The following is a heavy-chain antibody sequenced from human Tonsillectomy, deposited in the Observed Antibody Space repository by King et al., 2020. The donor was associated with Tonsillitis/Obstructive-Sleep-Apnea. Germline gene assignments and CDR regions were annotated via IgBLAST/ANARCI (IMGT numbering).Heavy chain of an antibody. CDR2: IWYDGNSK. J-gene: IGHJ4*02. CDR1: GFTFSSYG. V-gene: IGHV3-30*19. D-gene: IGHD3-3*01. CDR3: ARGQGRAHYDFWSGYYTFDY. Sequence: VESGGGVVQPGRSLRLSCAASGFTFSSYGMHWVRQAPGKGLEWVAVIWYDGNSKFYADSVKGRFTISRDNSKNTLYLQINSLRADDTAVYYCARGQGRAHYDFWSGYYTFDYWGQGTLVTVSS.